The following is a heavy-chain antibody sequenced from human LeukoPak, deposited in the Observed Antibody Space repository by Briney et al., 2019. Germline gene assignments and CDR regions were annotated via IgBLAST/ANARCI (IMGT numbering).Heavy chain of an antibody. Sequence: SETLSLTCTVSGFSISSYYWSWIRQPAGKGLEWIGRIYTSGSTNYNPSLKSRVTMSVDTPKNQFSLKLSSVTAADTAVYYCARVRISGSYGNAFDIWGQGTMVTVSS. CDR1: GFSISSYY. CDR2: IYTSGST. J-gene: IGHJ3*02. CDR3: ARVRISGSYGNAFDI. V-gene: IGHV4-4*07. D-gene: IGHD1-26*01.